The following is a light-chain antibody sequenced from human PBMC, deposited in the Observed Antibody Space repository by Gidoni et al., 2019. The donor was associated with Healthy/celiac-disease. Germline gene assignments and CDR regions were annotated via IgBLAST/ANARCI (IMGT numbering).Light chain of an antibody. Sequence: DIQMTQSPSSLSASVGDRVTITCRASQSISSYLNWYQQKPGKAPKLLIYAASSLQSGVPSRFSGSGSGTDFTLTISSLQPEEFATYYCQQSYSTPPAFGGXTKVEIK. CDR2: AAS. J-gene: IGKJ4*01. CDR3: QQSYSTPPA. V-gene: IGKV1-39*01. CDR1: QSISSY.